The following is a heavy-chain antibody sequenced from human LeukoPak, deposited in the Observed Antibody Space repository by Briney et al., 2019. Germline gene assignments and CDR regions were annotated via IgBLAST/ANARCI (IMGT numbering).Heavy chain of an antibody. CDR3: ARSAYNWNNNWFDP. CDR2: IYTSGST. V-gene: IGHV4-4*09. J-gene: IGHJ5*02. Sequence: SETLSLTCTVSGDSISGYYWSWIRQPPGKGLEWIGSIYTSGSTNYNPSLKSRVSISVDTSKNQFSLKLSSVTAADTAAYYCARSAYNWNNNWFDPWGHGTLVTVSS. CDR1: GDSISGYY. D-gene: IGHD1/OR15-1a*01.